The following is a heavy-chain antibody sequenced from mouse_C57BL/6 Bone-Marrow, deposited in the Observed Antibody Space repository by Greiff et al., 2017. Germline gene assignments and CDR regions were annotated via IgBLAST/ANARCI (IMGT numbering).Heavy chain of an antibody. J-gene: IGHJ2*01. D-gene: IGHD2-4*01. V-gene: IGHV14-2*01. CDR2: IDPEDGET. CDR1: GFNIKDYY. CDR3: AFYDYYYFDY. Sequence: VQLQQSGAELVKSGASVKLSCTASGFNIKDYYMHWVKQRTEQGLEWIGRIDPEDGETKYAPKFQGKATITADTSSNTAYLQLSSLTSEDTAVYYCAFYDYYYFDYWGQGTTLTVSS.